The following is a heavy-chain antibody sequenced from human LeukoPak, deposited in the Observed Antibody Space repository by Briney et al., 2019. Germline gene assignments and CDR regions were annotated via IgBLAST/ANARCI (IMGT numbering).Heavy chain of an antibody. Sequence: GGSLRLSCAASGFSFSIYAMSWVRQSPGKGLEWVSSISGSAGSTYYADSVKGRFTVSRDNSKNTLFLQMNSLGAEDTAVYYCAKDGRGITVPGTFGYYFDSWGQGTLVTVSS. CDR2: ISGSAGST. J-gene: IGHJ4*02. D-gene: IGHD6-19*01. CDR3: AKDGRGITVPGTFGYYFDS. V-gene: IGHV3-23*01. CDR1: GFSFSIYA.